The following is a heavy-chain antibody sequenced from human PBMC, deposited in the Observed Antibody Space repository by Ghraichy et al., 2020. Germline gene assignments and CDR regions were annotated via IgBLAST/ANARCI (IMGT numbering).Heavy chain of an antibody. V-gene: IGHV5-51*01. CDR2: IYPGDSDT. Sequence: GESLNISCKGSGYSFTSYWIGWVRQMPGKGLEWMGIIYPGDSDTRYSPSFQGQVTISADKSISTAYLQWSSLKASDTAMYYCARLGSYCSGGSCYSAYFDYWGQGTLVTVSS. CDR1: GYSFTSYW. J-gene: IGHJ4*02. CDR3: ARLGSYCSGGSCYSAYFDY. D-gene: IGHD2-15*01.